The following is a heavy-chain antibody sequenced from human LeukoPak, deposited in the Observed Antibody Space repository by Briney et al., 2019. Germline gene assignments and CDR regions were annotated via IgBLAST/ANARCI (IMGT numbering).Heavy chain of an antibody. CDR1: GVSFSGYY. Sequence: PSETLSLTCAVYGVSFSGYYWSWIRQPPGKGLEWIGEINHSGSTNYNPSLKSRVTISVDTSKNQFSLKLSSVTAADTAVYYCARYDNGPDLDYWGQGTLVTVSS. CDR2: INHSGST. CDR3: ARYDNGPDLDY. D-gene: IGHD1-1*01. V-gene: IGHV4-34*01. J-gene: IGHJ4*02.